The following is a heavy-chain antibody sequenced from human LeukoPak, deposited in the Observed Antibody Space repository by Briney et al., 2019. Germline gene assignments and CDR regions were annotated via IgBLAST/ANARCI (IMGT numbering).Heavy chain of an antibody. J-gene: IGHJ5*02. CDR2: RNPNCGNT. CDR3: ARESGLGYCSSTSCYDWFDP. Sequence: ASVKVSFKASGYILPSYDINGVRQASGQGLEGMGWRNPNCGNTGYAQKSQGRVTMTRITSISTTYMELSSLRSEDTAVYYCARESGLGYCSSTSCYDWFDPWGQGTLVTVSS. CDR1: GYILPSYD. D-gene: IGHD2-2*01. V-gene: IGHV1-8*01.